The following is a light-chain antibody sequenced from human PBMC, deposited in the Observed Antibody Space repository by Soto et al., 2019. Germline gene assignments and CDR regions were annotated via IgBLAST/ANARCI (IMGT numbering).Light chain of an antibody. V-gene: IGKV1-39*01. CDR3: QQRYNTPIT. CDR1: QSISSY. Sequence: DIKMTQSPSFLSEPAVDRVNITCRARQSISSYLNWYQKKTGKDPKMMIYAASSLQSGVPSRFSGIVSGTHFNLTIRGLETADFATYLGQQRYNTPITFGQGTRLETK. CDR2: AAS. J-gene: IGKJ5*01.